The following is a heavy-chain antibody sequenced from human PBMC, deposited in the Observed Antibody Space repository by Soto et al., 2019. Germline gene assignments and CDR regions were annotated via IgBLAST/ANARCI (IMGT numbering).Heavy chain of an antibody. CDR3: ASRYGSGSYYKGLSNYFDY. CDR1: GGSISSGGYY. D-gene: IGHD3-10*01. J-gene: IGHJ4*02. V-gene: IGHV4-31*03. Sequence: QVQLQESGPGLVKPSQTLSLTCTVSGGSISSGGYYWSWIRQHPGKGLEWIGYIYYSGSTYYNPSLKSRVTISVDTSKNQFSLKLSSVTAADTAVYYCASRYGSGSYYKGLSNYFDYWGQGTLVTVSS. CDR2: IYYSGST.